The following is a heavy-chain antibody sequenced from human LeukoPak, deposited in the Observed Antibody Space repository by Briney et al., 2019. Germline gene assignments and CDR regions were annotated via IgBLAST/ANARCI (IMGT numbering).Heavy chain of an antibody. V-gene: IGHV1-2*02. Sequence: ASVKVSCKASGYTFTGYYMHWVRQAPGQGLEWMGWINPNSGGTNYAQDFHGRVTMTRDTSISTAYMELSRLRSDDTAVYYCARGSVDGWLQWADYWGQGTLVTVSS. CDR1: GYTFTGYY. CDR2: INPNSGGT. J-gene: IGHJ4*02. D-gene: IGHD5-24*01. CDR3: ARGSVDGWLQWADY.